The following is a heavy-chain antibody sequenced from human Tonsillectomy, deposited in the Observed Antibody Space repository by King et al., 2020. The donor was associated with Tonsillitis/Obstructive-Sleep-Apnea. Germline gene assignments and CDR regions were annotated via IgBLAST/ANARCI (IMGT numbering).Heavy chain of an antibody. Sequence: VQLVESWGGVVQPGRSLRLSCAASGFTFGSDGMHWVLQAPGKGLEGVAVLVYDGRNKYYADSVKGRFTISRDNSKNTLYLQMNSLRAEDTAVYYCAKDPGGIYYYYYMDVWGKGTTVTVSS. J-gene: IGHJ6*03. CDR1: GFTFGSDG. D-gene: IGHD3-16*01. CDR2: LVYDGRNK. CDR3: AKDPGGIYYYYYMDV. V-gene: IGHV3-30*18.